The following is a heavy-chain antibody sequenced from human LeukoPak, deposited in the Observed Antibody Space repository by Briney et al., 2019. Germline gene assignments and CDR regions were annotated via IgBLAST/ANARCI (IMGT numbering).Heavy chain of an antibody. CDR1: GFTFSSYE. D-gene: IGHD3-9*01. CDR2: ISSSGSTI. CDR3: AKVGYDILTGYYESFDY. J-gene: IGHJ4*02. Sequence: GGSLRLSCAASGFTFSSYEMNWVRQAPGKGLEWVSYISSSGSTIYYADSVKGRFTISRDNSKNTLYLQMNSLRAEDTAVYYCAKVGYDILTGYYESFDYWGQGTLVTVSS. V-gene: IGHV3-48*03.